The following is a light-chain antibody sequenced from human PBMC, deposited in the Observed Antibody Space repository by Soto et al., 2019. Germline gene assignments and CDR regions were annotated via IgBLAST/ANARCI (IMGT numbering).Light chain of an antibody. CDR2: AAS. CDR1: QSISSY. CDR3: QQSYSTFIT. Sequence: DIQMTQSPSSLSASVGDRVTITCRASQSISSYLNWYQQKPGKAPKLLIYAASSLQSGVPSRFSGSGSGTDFTLTISSLQPEDFATYYCQQSYSTFITFGQGTRLENK. J-gene: IGKJ5*01. V-gene: IGKV1-39*01.